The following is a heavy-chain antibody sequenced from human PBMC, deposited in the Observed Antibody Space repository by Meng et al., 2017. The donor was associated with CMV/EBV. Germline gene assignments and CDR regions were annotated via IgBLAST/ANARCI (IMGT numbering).Heavy chain of an antibody. CDR1: GFTFSSSW. D-gene: IGHD6-6*01. CDR2: IKQDGSEK. CDR3: ARDGYSSSWHY. Sequence: LSLTCAASGFTFSSSWMSWVRQAPGKGLEWVANIKQDGSEKYYVDSVKGRFTISRDNAKNSLYLQMNSLRAEDTAVYYCARDGYSSSWHYWGQGTLVTVSS. J-gene: IGHJ4*02. V-gene: IGHV3-7*01.